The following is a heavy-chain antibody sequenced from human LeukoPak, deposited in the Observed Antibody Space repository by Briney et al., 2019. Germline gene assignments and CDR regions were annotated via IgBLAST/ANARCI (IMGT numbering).Heavy chain of an antibody. J-gene: IGHJ4*02. V-gene: IGHV3-23*01. Sequence: GGSLRLSCAASGFTFNSYAMTWVRQAPGKGLEWVAAIGGTGYDIFYADSVKGRFTISRDNSKNTLFLQMNSLRAEDTAVYYCAKLAGLTYEECYFDYWGQGTLVTVSS. D-gene: IGHD3-3*01. CDR1: GFTFNSYA. CDR2: IGGTGYDI. CDR3: AKLAGLTYEECYFDY.